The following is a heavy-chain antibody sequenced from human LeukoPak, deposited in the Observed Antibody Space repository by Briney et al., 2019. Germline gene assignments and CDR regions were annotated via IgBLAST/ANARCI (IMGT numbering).Heavy chain of an antibody. J-gene: IGHJ6*02. V-gene: IGHV3-30*02. Sequence: GGSLRLSCAASGFTFSIYGMHWVRQAPGKGLEWVAFIRYDGSNKYYADSVKGRFTISRDNSKNTLYLQMNSLRAEDTAVYYCAKVPRIQLWSYYYYGMDVWGQGTTVTVSS. CDR3: AKVPRIQLWSYYYYGMDV. CDR2: IRYDGSNK. CDR1: GFTFSIYG. D-gene: IGHD5-18*01.